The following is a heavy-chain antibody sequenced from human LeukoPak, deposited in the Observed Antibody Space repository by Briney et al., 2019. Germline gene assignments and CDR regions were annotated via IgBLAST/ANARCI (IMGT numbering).Heavy chain of an antibody. CDR3: AREESGLTYYDYVWGSYRRAPGDY. D-gene: IGHD3-16*02. J-gene: IGHJ4*02. Sequence: GGSLRLSCAASGFTFDDYAMHWVRQAPGKGLEWVSGISWNSGSIGYADSVKGRFTISRDNSKNTLYLQMNSLRAEDTAVYYCAREESGLTYYDYVWGSYRRAPGDYWGQGTLVTVSS. V-gene: IGHV3-9*01. CDR2: ISWNSGSI. CDR1: GFTFDDYA.